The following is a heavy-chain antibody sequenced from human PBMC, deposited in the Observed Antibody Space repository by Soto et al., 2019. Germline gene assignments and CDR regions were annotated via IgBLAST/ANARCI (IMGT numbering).Heavy chain of an antibody. CDR1: GGSISSYSYY. Sequence: SETLSLSCTVSGGSISSYSYYWGWIRQPPGKSLQWIGSMYSSGTTYYNPSLKSRVTISVDTSKNQFSLKLSSVAAADTSIYYCARHLEIVGSHNWFAPWGQGTQVTVSS. J-gene: IGHJ5*02. V-gene: IGHV4-39*01. CDR2: MYSSGTT. CDR3: ARHLEIVGSHNWFAP. D-gene: IGHD1-26*01.